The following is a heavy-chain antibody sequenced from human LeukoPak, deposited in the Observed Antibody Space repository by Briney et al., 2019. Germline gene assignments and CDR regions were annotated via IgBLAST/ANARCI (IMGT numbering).Heavy chain of an antibody. CDR2: INPNSGGT. Sequence: ASVKVSCKASGYTFTGYYMHWVRQAPGQGLEWMGWINPNSGGTNYAQKFQGRVTMTRDTSISTAYMELSRLRSDDTAVYYCARVTGYIVEDYFDNWGQGTLVTVSS. V-gene: IGHV1-2*02. J-gene: IGHJ4*02. D-gene: IGHD3-22*01. CDR3: ARVTGYIVEDYFDN. CDR1: GYTFTGYY.